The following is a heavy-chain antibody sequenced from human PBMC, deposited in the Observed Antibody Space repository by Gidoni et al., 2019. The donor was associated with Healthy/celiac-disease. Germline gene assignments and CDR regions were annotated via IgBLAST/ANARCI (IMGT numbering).Heavy chain of an antibody. CDR1: GGSFSGYY. J-gene: IGHJ2*01. Sequence: QVQLQQWGAGLLKPSETLSLTCAVYGGSFSGYYWSWIRQPPGKGLEWIGEINHSGSTNYNPSLKSRVTISVDTPKNQFSLKLSSVTAADTAVYYCARGRAVAGTYWYFDLWGRGTLVTVSS. CDR2: INHSGST. D-gene: IGHD6-19*01. CDR3: ARGRAVAGTYWYFDL. V-gene: IGHV4-34*01.